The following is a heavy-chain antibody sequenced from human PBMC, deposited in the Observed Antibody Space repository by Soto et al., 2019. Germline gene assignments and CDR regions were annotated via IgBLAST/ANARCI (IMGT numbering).Heavy chain of an antibody. V-gene: IGHV1-69*01. J-gene: IGHJ3*02. Sequence: QVQLVQSGSEVKSPGSSVRVSCKASGGTFSSSAINWVRQAPGQGLEWMGGIIPIIGTTHYAQNFQGRVSITADESTTTAFMDVSRLRSDDTAVYYCARDTALAQAFDIWGQGTMVTVSA. CDR3: ARDTALAQAFDI. D-gene: IGHD2-21*02. CDR2: IIPIIGTT. CDR1: GGTFSSSA.